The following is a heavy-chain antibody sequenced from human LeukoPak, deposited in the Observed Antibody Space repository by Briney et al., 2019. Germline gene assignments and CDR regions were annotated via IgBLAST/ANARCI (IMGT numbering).Heavy chain of an antibody. Sequence: AGESLKISCKGSGYSFTSYWIGWVRQMPGKGLEWMGIIYPGDSDTRYSPSFQGQVTISADKSISTAYLQWSSLKAPDTAMYYCARHSEYGDYGYYYGMDVWGQGTTVTVSS. J-gene: IGHJ6*02. D-gene: IGHD4-17*01. CDR1: GYSFTSYW. V-gene: IGHV5-51*01. CDR2: IYPGDSDT. CDR3: ARHSEYGDYGYYYGMDV.